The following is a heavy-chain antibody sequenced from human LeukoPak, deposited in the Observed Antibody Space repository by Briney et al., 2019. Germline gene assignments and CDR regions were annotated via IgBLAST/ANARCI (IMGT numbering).Heavy chain of an antibody. Sequence: SETLSLTCTVSGGSVSSYYWNWIRQPPGRGLEWIGYIYYSGSTNYNPSLKSRVTTLVDTSKNQFSLRLSSVTAADTAVYYCAREYSGSSGRRAFDFWGQGTMVTVSS. V-gene: IGHV4-59*08. CDR3: AREYSGSSGRRAFDF. CDR1: GGSVSSYY. J-gene: IGHJ3*01. D-gene: IGHD6-6*01. CDR2: IYYSGST.